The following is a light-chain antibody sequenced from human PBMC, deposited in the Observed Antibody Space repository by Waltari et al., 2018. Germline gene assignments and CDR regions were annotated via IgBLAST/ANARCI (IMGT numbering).Light chain of an antibody. CDR1: QSVLHSSDNKNY. CDR3: QQYYSIPPVT. Sequence: DIVLTQSPDSLAVSLGERATINCKSSQSVLHSSDNKNYLSWYQQKAGQPPKLLINWASTREFGVPHRFSGSGSGTDFTLTISSLQAEDVAVYYCQQYYSIPPVTFGQGTRLEI. J-gene: IGKJ5*01. CDR2: WAS. V-gene: IGKV4-1*01.